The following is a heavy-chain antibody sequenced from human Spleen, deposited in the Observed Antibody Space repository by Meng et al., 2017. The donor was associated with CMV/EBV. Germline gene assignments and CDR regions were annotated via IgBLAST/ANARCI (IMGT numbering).Heavy chain of an antibody. Sequence: GESLKISCAASGFSLRTYSLHWVRQAPGKGLEWVAVTSHDGTYKYYGDSVRGRFTISRDNSKNKMSLQMNSLRTDDTAVYYCARDSEGYDGSGRSPYYFDSWGQGTLVTVSS. D-gene: IGHD3-22*01. CDR2: TSHDGTYK. CDR1: GFSLRTYS. J-gene: IGHJ4*02. CDR3: ARDSEGYDGSGRSPYYFDS. V-gene: IGHV3-30-3*01.